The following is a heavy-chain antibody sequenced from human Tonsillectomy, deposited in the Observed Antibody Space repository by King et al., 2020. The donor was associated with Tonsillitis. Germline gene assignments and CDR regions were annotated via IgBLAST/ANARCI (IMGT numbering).Heavy chain of an antibody. CDR2: INPDSGGT. CDR3: ARDLLEAVAVYFFAF. D-gene: IGHD6-19*01. V-gene: IGHV1-2*02. CDR1: GYTFTGYY. Sequence: LQLVQSGAEVKKPGASVKVSCRSSGYTFTGYYIHWVRQAPGQGLQWMGWINPDSGGTNYAQKFQGRVTMTRDTSINTAYMELSGLRSDDTAVYYCARDLLEAVAVYFFAFWGQGTLVTVSS. J-gene: IGHJ4*02.